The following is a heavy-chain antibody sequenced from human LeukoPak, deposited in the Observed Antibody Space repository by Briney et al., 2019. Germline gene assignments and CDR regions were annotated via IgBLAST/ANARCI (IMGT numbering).Heavy chain of an antibody. Sequence: SVKLSCKASGGTFSSYAISWVRQAPGQGLEWMGGIIPIFGTAHYAQKFQSRVTITADESTSTAYMELSSLRSEDTAVYYCARTRRYSSSWYDQYYFDYWGQGTLVTVSS. CDR3: ARTRRYSSSWYDQYYFDY. CDR1: GGTFSSYA. CDR2: IIPIFGTA. V-gene: IGHV1-69*13. D-gene: IGHD6-13*01. J-gene: IGHJ4*02.